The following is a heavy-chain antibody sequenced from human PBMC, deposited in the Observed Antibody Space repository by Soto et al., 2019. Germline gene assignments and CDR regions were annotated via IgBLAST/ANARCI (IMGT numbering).Heavy chain of an antibody. J-gene: IGHJ4*02. D-gene: IGHD2-8*01. CDR2: INNDGSEK. V-gene: IGHV3-7*03. CDR3: ARGSNQDY. CDR1: GFTFSAYW. Sequence: EVQLVGSGGDLVQPGGSLRLSCVASGFTFSAYWMSWVRQAPGKGLEWVATINNDGSEKYYADAVRGRFTLSRDNTKSSFYLELGGLRAEDTAIYYCARGSNQDYWGQGTLVAVSS.